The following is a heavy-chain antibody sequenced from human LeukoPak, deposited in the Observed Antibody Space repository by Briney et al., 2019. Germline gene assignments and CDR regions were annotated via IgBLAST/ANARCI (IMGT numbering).Heavy chain of an antibody. CDR3: ARRSTRRDGYNLEDDY. J-gene: IGHJ4*02. V-gene: IGHV1-69*13. Sequence: SVKVSCKASGGTFSSYAISWVRQAPGQGLEWMGGIIPIFGTANYAQKFQGGVTITADESTSTAYMELSSLRSEDTAVYYCARRSTRRDGYNLEDDYWGQGTLVTVSS. CDR2: IIPIFGTA. CDR1: GGTFSSYA. D-gene: IGHD5-24*01.